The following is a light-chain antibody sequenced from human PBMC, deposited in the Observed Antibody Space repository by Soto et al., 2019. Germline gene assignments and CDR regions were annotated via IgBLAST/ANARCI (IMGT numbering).Light chain of an antibody. Sequence: EIVLTQSPGTLSLSPGERATLSCRASQSVSSSFLAWYQQKPDQAPRLLIYGASNRATGIPDRFSGSGSGTDFTLTISRLEPEDFAVYYCQQYDTSPWTFGQGTKVEIK. J-gene: IGKJ1*01. CDR2: GAS. CDR3: QQYDTSPWT. V-gene: IGKV3-20*01. CDR1: QSVSSSF.